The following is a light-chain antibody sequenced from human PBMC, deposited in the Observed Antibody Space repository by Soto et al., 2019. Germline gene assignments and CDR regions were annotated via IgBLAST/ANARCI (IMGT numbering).Light chain of an antibody. CDR2: QDS. V-gene: IGLV3-1*01. CDR1: KLGDKY. J-gene: IGLJ1*01. Sequence: SYELTQPHSVSVSPGQTASIPCSGDKLGDKYACWYQQKPGQSPVLVIYQDSKRPSGIPERFSGSNSGNTATLTISGTQAMDEADYYCQAWDSSTAVFGTGTKLTVL. CDR3: QAWDSSTAV.